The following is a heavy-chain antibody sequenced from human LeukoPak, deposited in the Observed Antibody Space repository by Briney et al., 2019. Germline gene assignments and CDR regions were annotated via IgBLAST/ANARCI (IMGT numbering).Heavy chain of an antibody. D-gene: IGHD3-22*01. CDR1: GFTFSSYE. Sequence: GGSLRLSCAASGFTFSSYEMNWVRQAPGKGLEWVSYISSSGSTIYHADSVKGRFTISRDNAKNSLYLQMNSLRAEDTAVYYCAAAYYYGSSGYYYDYWGQGTLVTVSS. V-gene: IGHV3-48*03. CDR2: ISSSGSTI. CDR3: AAAYYYGSSGYYYDY. J-gene: IGHJ4*02.